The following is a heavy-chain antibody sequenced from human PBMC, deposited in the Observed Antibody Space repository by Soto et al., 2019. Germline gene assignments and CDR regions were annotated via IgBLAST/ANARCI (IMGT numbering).Heavy chain of an antibody. D-gene: IGHD3-10*01. Sequence: QVQLVQSGAELKKHGASVKVSCKASGYTFSNYDMNWVRQATGQGPEWIGWVNPNNGDTGYAQKFQVRVTLTTDISTTAAYMELTSPRSEDAAIYYCAKVSRKGSAIDFEYWGQGNLITVSS. CDR1: GYTFSNYD. CDR3: AKVSRKGSAIDFEY. V-gene: IGHV1-8*01. J-gene: IGHJ4*02. CDR2: VNPNNGDT.